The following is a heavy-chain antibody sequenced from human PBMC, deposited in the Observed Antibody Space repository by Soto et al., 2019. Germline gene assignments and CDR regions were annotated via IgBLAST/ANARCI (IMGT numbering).Heavy chain of an antibody. J-gene: IGHJ4*02. V-gene: IGHV3-23*01. Sequence: PGGSLRLSCAASGFTFDSYAMSWVRQPPGQGLEWVSSISGSADNKKFADSVKGRFTISRDNSKNTLYLQMNSLRAEDTAIYYCAKGYYSGYDLAYFDYWGQGALVTVSS. CDR3: AKGYYSGYDLAYFDY. D-gene: IGHD5-12*01. CDR2: ISGSADNK. CDR1: GFTFDSYA.